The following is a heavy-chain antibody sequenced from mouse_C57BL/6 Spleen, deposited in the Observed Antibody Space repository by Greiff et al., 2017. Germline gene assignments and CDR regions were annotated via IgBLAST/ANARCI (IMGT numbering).Heavy chain of an antibody. V-gene: IGHV2-9-1*01. CDR1: GFSLTSYA. Sequence: VHLVESGPGLVAPSQSLSITCTVSGFSLTSYAISWVRQPPGKGLEWLGVIWTGGGTNYNSALKSRLSISKDNSKSQVFLKMNSLQTDDTARYYCARNQKDGSSQAWFAYWGQGTLVTVSA. CDR2: IWTGGGT. J-gene: IGHJ3*01. D-gene: IGHD1-1*01. CDR3: ARNQKDGSSQAWFAY.